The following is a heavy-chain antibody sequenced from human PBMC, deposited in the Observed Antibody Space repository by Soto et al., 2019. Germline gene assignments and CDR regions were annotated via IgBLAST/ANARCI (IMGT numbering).Heavy chain of an antibody. CDR1: GYSFTSYW. CDR3: ARHRRAHYDSSGPFYYYGMDV. Sequence: PGESLEISCKGPGYSFTSYWISWVRQIPGKGLEWRGRNDPSDAYTNYSPSFQGHVTISADKSIITAYLQWSSLKASDTAMYYCARHRRAHYDSSGPFYYYGMDVWGQGTTVTVSS. J-gene: IGHJ6*02. D-gene: IGHD3-22*01. CDR2: NDPSDAYT. V-gene: IGHV5-10-1*01.